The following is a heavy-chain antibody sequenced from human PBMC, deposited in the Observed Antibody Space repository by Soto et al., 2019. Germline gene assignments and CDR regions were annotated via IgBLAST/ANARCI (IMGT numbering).Heavy chain of an antibody. CDR2: ISGSGGST. V-gene: IGHV3-23*01. D-gene: IGHD6-13*01. CDR1: GFTFSTYA. CDR3: SVAVSSSWYFDY. J-gene: IGHJ4*02. Sequence: GGSLRLSCAASGFTFSTYAMTWVRQAPGKWLEWVSTISGSGGSTYYADSVKGRFTISRDNSKNTLYLQMNSLRAEDTAVYYCSVAVSSSWYFDYWGQGTLVTVSS.